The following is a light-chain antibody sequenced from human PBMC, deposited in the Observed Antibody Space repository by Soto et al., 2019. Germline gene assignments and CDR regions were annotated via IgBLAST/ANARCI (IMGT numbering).Light chain of an antibody. Sequence: QSALTQPPSASGSPGQSVTISCTGTSSDVGGYNYVSWYQQHPGKAPKLMIYEVSKRPSGVPDRFSGSKSGNTASLTVSGLQAEDEADYYCSSYAGSNAYVVFGGGTSSPS. CDR1: SSDVGGYNY. V-gene: IGLV2-8*01. CDR2: EVS. J-gene: IGLJ2*01. CDR3: SSYAGSNAYVV.